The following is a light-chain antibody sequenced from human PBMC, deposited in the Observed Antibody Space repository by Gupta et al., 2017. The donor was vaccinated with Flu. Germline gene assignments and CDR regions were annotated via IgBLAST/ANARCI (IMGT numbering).Light chain of an antibody. CDR2: GAS. CDR1: QSVNSRY. V-gene: IGKV3-20*01. J-gene: IGKJ1*01. Sequence: ERATLSCRASQSVNSRYLAWYRQKPGQAPRLLIYGASSRATGIPDRFSGSRSGTDFTLTISRLEPEDFAVYYCHQYGSSPWTFGQGTKVEIK. CDR3: HQYGSSPWT.